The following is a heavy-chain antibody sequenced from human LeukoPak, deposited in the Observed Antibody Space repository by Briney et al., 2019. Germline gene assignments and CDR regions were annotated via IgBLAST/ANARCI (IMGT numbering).Heavy chain of an antibody. CDR1: GYTFTSYY. D-gene: IGHD6-13*01. CDR3: ARCLSTSWPPPLGY. Sequence: ASVKVSCKASGYTFTSYYMHWVRQAPGQRLEWMGWINAGNGNTKYSQKFQGRVTMTTDTSTGTAYMELRSLGSDDTAVYYCARCLSTSWPPPLGYWGQGTLVTVSS. CDR2: INAGNGNT. V-gene: IGHV1-3*01. J-gene: IGHJ4*02.